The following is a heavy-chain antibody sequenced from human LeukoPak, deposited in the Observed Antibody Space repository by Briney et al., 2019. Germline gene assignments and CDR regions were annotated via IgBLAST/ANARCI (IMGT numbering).Heavy chain of an antibody. D-gene: IGHD1-14*01. V-gene: IGHV1-2*02. CDR3: ARRSRNGLDAFDI. CDR1: GYTFTAYY. CDR2: LDPNNGDT. J-gene: IGHJ3*02. Sequence: ASVKVSCKASGYTFTAYYMHWVRQAPGQGLEWMGWLDPNNGDTEYAQKFQGRVTMTRDRSISTAYMDLGRLTSDDTAVYYCARRSRNGLDAFDIWGQGTMVTVSS.